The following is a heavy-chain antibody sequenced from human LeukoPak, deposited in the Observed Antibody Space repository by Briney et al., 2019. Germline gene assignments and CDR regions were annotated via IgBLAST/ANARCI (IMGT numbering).Heavy chain of an antibody. D-gene: IGHD3-3*02. V-gene: IGHV1-69*05. CDR2: IIPIFGTA. Sequence: ASVKVSCKASGGTFSSYAISWVRQAPGQGHEWMGGIIPIFGTANYAQKFQGRVTITTDESTSTAYMELSSLRSEDTAVYYCARHSWSGYYRDYWGQGTLVTVSS. J-gene: IGHJ4*02. CDR1: GGTFSSYA. CDR3: ARHSWSGYYRDY.